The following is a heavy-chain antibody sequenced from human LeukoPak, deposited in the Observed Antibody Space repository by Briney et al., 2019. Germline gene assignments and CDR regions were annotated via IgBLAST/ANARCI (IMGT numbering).Heavy chain of an antibody. CDR3: AREKESVAGRELDY. V-gene: IGHV1-2*06. CDR2: INPNSGGT. J-gene: IGHJ4*02. CDR1: GYTFNSYG. Sequence: ASVKVSCKASGYTFNSYGISWVRQAPGQGLQWMGRINPNSGGTNYAQNFQGRVTMTRDTSISTAYMELSSLRSDDTAVYYCAREKESVAGRELDYWGQGTLVTVSS. D-gene: IGHD6-19*01.